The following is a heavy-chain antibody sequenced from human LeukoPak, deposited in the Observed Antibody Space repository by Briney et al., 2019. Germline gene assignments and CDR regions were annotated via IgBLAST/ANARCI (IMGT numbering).Heavy chain of an antibody. CDR3: ARDWYYYDSSGHYHNDFGY. CDR1: GFTFSSYG. J-gene: IGHJ4*02. D-gene: IGHD3-22*01. CDR2: IWYDGSNK. Sequence: GGSLRLSCAASGFTFSSYGMHWVRQAPGKGLEWVAVIWYDGSNKYYADSVKGRFTISRDNSKNTLYLQMNSLRAEDTAVYYCARDWYYYDSSGHYHNDFGYWGQGTLVTVSS. V-gene: IGHV3-33*01.